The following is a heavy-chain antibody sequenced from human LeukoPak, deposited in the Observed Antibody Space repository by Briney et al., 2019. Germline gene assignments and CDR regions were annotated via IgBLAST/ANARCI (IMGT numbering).Heavy chain of an antibody. D-gene: IGHD1-26*01. CDR2: IKEDGSEK. CDR3: VRSGAN. V-gene: IGHV3-7*05. J-gene: IGHJ4*02. CDR1: GFTFSNSW. Sequence: GGSLRLSCAGSGFTFSNSWMNWFRQAPGKGLEWVANIKEDGSEKYYVDSVKGRFTISRDNAKNSLCLQMNSLRAEDTAIYYCVRSGANWGQRTLVTVSS.